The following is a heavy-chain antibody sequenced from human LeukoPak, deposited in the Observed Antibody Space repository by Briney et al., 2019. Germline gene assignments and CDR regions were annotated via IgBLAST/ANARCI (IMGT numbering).Heavy chain of an antibody. Sequence: GGSLRLSCAASGFTFSSYWMHWVRQGPGKGLVWVSRINNDGRSANYADSVKGRFTISRDNAKNTLYLQMNSLRAEDTAVYYCARDLRTPSDTNIAIDYWGQGTLVTVTS. V-gene: IGHV3-74*01. J-gene: IGHJ4*02. D-gene: IGHD4-23*01. CDR3: ARDLRTPSDTNIAIDY. CDR2: INNDGRSA. CDR1: GFTFSSYW.